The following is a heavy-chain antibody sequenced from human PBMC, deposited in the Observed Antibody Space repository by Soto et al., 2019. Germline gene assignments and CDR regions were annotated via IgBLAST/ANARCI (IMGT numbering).Heavy chain of an antibody. Sequence: QVQLVQSGAEVKKPGSSVKVSCKASGGTFSSYPISWVRQAPGQGLEWMGRIIPILGIANYAQKFQGRVTITADKSTSTAYMELSSLRSEDTAVYYCARAKRYSSGWYEGMDFWGQGTTVTVSS. CDR1: GGTFSSYP. D-gene: IGHD6-19*01. CDR3: ARAKRYSSGWYEGMDF. CDR2: IIPILGIA. V-gene: IGHV1-69*02. J-gene: IGHJ6*02.